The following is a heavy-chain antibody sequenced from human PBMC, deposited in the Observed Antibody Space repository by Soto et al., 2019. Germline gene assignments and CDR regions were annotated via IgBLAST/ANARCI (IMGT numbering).Heavy chain of an antibody. CDR1: GYTFTSYD. Sequence: ASVKVSCKASGYTFTSYDINWVRQATGQGLEWMGWMNPNSGNTGYAQKFQGRVTMTRNTSISTAYMELSSLRSEDTAVYYCASQHYGGKGAHYYGIDVWGQVTTVTVS. CDR2: MNPNSGNT. D-gene: IGHD4-17*01. CDR3: ASQHYGGKGAHYYGIDV. V-gene: IGHV1-8*01. J-gene: IGHJ6*02.